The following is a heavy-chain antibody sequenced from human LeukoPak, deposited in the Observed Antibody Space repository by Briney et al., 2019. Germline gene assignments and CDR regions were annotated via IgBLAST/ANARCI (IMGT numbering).Heavy chain of an antibody. J-gene: IGHJ4*02. CDR3: ARRQATAEYFEY. V-gene: IGHV5-51*01. D-gene: IGHD1-26*01. CDR1: GYSFSNYW. CDR2: IYPGDSDT. Sequence: GESLKISCKGSGYSFSNYWIGWVRQVPGKGLEWMGVIYPGDSDTRYSPSFQGQVTISADKSISAAYLQWSSLRASDTAMYYCARRQATAEYFEYWGQGTLVTVSS.